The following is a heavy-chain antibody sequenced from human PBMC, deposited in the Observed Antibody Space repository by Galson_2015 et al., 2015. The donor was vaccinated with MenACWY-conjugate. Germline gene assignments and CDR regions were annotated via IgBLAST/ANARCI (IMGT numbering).Heavy chain of an antibody. V-gene: IGHV3-7*01. J-gene: IGHJ4*02. D-gene: IGHD6-25*01. CDR3: IRDNAAAPDLFDS. Sequence: SLRLSCATSGFTFSNSWMGWVRQAPGKGLEWVANIKQDGSGKYYVDSVKGRFVISRDNAKNTLYLQMNSLRAEDTALYYCIRDNAAAPDLFDSWGQGTRVTVSS. CDR1: GFTFSNSW. CDR2: IKQDGSGK.